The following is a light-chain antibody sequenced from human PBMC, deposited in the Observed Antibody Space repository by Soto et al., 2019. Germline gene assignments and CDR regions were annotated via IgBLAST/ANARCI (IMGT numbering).Light chain of an antibody. V-gene: IGKV3-20*01. CDR1: QSVSNND. CDR2: GAS. CDR3: QQYGSSGT. J-gene: IGKJ1*01. Sequence: IVLTQSPGTLSLALGESGTLYCMASQSVSNNDLAWYQQKPGQAPRLLIYGASNRATGIPDRFSGSGSGTDFTLAISRLEPEDFALYYCQQYGSSGTSGQGTTVDIK.